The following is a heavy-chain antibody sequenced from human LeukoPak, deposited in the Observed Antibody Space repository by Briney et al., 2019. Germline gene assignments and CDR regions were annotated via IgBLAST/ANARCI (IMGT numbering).Heavy chain of an antibody. V-gene: IGHV4-30-2*01. CDR3: ASTTDDYGDNMDAFDI. J-gene: IGHJ3*02. D-gene: IGHD4-17*01. Sequence: SETLSLTCAVSGGSISSGGYSWSWIRQPPGKGLEWIGYIYHSGSTYYNPSLKSRVTISVDRSKNQFSLKLSSVTAADTAVYYCASTTDDYGDNMDAFDIWGQGIMVTVSS. CDR1: GGSISSGGYS. CDR2: IYHSGST.